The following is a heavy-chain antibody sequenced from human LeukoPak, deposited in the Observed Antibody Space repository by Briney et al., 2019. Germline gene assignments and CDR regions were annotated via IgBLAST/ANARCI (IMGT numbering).Heavy chain of an antibody. CDR1: GGSISSSSYY. V-gene: IGHV4-39*01. J-gene: IGHJ4*02. CDR2: IYYSGST. CDR3: ARVHYDLLTGYRGYFDY. D-gene: IGHD3-9*01. Sequence: SETLSLTCTVSGGSISSSSYYWGWIRQPPGKGLEWIGSIYYSGSTYYNPSLKSRVTISVDTSKNQFSLKLSSVTAADTAVYYCARVHYDLLTGYRGYFDYWGQGTLVTVSS.